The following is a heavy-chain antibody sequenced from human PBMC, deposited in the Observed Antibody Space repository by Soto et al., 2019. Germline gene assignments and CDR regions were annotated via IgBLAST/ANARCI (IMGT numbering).Heavy chain of an antibody. Sequence: QVQLQESGPGLVKPSETLSLTCTVSGGSISSYYWSWIRQPAGKGLEWIGRIYTSGSTNYNPSLKSRVTVSVDTSKSRCSLELSSVTAADTAVYYCARGVIVYAIYYFDYWGQGTLVTVSS. CDR3: ARGVIVYAIYYFDY. CDR1: GGSISSYY. J-gene: IGHJ4*02. D-gene: IGHD2-8*01. CDR2: IYTSGST. V-gene: IGHV4-4*07.